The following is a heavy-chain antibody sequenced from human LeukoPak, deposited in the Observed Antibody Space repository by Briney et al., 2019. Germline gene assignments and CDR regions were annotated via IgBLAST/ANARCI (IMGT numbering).Heavy chain of an antibody. CDR3: ARAQASLRYFDWLPYYTTPDYYYYMDV. CDR2: ISSSSSYI. CDR1: GFTFSSYS. D-gene: IGHD3-9*01. V-gene: IGHV3-21*01. J-gene: IGHJ6*03. Sequence: GGSLRLSCAASGFTFSSYSMNWVRQAPGKGLEWVSSISSSSSYIYYADSVKGRFTISRDNAKNSLYLQMNSLRAEDTAVYYCARAQASLRYFDWLPYYTTPDYYYYMDVWGKGTTVTISS.